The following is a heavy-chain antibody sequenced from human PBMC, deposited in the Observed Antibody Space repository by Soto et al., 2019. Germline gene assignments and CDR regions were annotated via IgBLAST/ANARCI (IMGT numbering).Heavy chain of an antibody. Sequence: QVQLVQSGAEVKKPGASVKVSCKASGYTFTSYAMHWVRQAPGQRLEWMGWINAGNGNTKYSQKFQGRVTITRDTSASAAYMELSSLRSEDTAVYYCARRVSGYSTEAFDYWGQGTLVTVSS. J-gene: IGHJ4*02. D-gene: IGHD6-13*01. CDR3: ARRVSGYSTEAFDY. CDR1: GYTFTSYA. CDR2: INAGNGNT. V-gene: IGHV1-3*01.